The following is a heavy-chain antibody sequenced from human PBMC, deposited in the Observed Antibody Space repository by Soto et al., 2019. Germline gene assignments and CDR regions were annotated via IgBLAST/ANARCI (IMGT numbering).Heavy chain of an antibody. CDR2: INHSGST. Sequence: SETLSLTCAVYGGSFSDYYWSWIRQPPGKGLEWIGEINHSGSTNYNPSLKSRVTISVDTSKNQFSLKLSSVTAADTAVYYCAREGNLGRWLQPLDFWGQGTLVTVSS. D-gene: IGHD5-12*01. CDR1: GGSFSDYY. CDR3: AREGNLGRWLQPLDF. V-gene: IGHV4-34*01. J-gene: IGHJ4*02.